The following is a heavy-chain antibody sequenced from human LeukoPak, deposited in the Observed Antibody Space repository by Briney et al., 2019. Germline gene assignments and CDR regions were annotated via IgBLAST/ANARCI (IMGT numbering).Heavy chain of an antibody. CDR2: INHSGST. CDR1: GGSFSGYY. D-gene: IGHD3-10*01. V-gene: IGHV4-34*01. CDR3: ARSGQGYYGSGSLDY. J-gene: IGHJ4*02. Sequence: SSETLSLTCAVYGGSFSGYYWSWIRQPPGKGLEWIGEINHSGSTNYNPSLKSRVTISVDTSKNQFSLKLSSVTAADTAVYYCARSGQGYYGSGSLDYWGQGTLVTVSS.